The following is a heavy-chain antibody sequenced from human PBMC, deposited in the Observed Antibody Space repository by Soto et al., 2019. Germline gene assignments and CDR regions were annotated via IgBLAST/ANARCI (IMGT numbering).Heavy chain of an antibody. V-gene: IGHV3-23*01. CDR1: GFTLSSYA. J-gene: IGHJ6*02. CDR3: ARGDRGGSGTTASDYYSGWDV. CDR2: ISAGGDMT. D-gene: IGHD3-10*01. Sequence: DVQLLESGGHWVQPGGSLRLSCSASGFTLSSYAMSWVRQAPGKGLDWVSSISAGGDMTYNSDSVRGRFTISRDNSNNALFLQMHNLRIEDTALYYCARGDRGGSGTTASDYYSGWDVWGPGARVIVS.